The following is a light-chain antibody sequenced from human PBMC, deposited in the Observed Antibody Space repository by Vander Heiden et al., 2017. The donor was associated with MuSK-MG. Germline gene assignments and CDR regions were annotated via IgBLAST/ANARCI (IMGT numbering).Light chain of an antibody. J-gene: IGKJ2*01. CDR2: YIS. Sequence: VMPHTPLSSPVTLGQRDSISCRSSQSLVSSDGNTYLSWLHQRPGKAPRLLIHYISKRFSGVPARFSGSGAGTDFTLKISRVESEDVGVYYCMQSTKIPYTFGQGTKLEIK. V-gene: IGKV2-24*01. CDR3: MQSTKIPYT. CDR1: QSLVSSDGNTY.